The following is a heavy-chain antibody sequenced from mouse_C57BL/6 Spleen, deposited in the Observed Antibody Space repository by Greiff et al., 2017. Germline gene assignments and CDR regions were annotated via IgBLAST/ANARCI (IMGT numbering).Heavy chain of an antibody. Sequence: VQLQQSGTVLARPGASVKMSCTTSGYTFTSYWMHWVKQRPGQGLEWIGAIYPGNSDTSYNQKFKGKAKLTAVTSASTAYMGLSSLTNEDSAVYYCSSRQLNYFDYWGQGTTLTVSS. CDR1: GYTFTSYW. D-gene: IGHD3-2*02. J-gene: IGHJ2*01. CDR3: SSRQLNYFDY. CDR2: IYPGNSDT. V-gene: IGHV1-5*01.